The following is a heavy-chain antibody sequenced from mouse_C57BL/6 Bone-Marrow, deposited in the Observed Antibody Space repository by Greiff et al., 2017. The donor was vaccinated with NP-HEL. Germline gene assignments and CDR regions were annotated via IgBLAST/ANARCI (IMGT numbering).Heavy chain of an antibody. V-gene: IGHV5-4*03. CDR3: ARANYDGGYFDV. CDR2: ISDGGSYT. CDR1: GFTFSSYA. Sequence: EVKLMESGGGLVKPGGSLKLSCAASGFTFSSYAMSWVRQTPEKRLEWVATISDGGSYTYYPDNVKGRFTISRDNAKNNLYLQMSHLKSEDTAMYYCARANYDGGYFDVWGTGTTVTVSS. J-gene: IGHJ1*03. D-gene: IGHD2-4*01.